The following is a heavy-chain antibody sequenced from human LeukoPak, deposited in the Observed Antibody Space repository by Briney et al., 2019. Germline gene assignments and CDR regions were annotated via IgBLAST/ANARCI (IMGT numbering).Heavy chain of an antibody. CDR1: GFTFSGFG. V-gene: IGHV3-30*03. CDR3: ATSGDYVADY. J-gene: IGHJ4*02. Sequence: GGSLRLSCAASGFTFSGFGMPWVRQAPGKGLEWVALISFDGSNKYYADSVKGRFTISRDNSKNTLSLQMNSLRAEDTAVYYCATSGDYVADYWGQGTLVTVSS. D-gene: IGHD4-17*01. CDR2: ISFDGSNK.